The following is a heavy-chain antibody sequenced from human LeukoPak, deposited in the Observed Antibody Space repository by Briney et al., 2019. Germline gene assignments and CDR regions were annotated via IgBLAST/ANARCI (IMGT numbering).Heavy chain of an antibody. CDR2: IRYDGSNK. Sequence: GGSLRLSCAASGFTFSSYGMHWVRQAPGKGPEWVAFIRYDGSNKYYRDSMKGRFTISRDNSKNTLYLQMNSLRAEDTAVYYCAKDNYYGDFKVTRVVGVDGGQRTLVTVSS. V-gene: IGHV3-30*02. CDR1: GFTFSSYG. CDR3: AKDNYYGDFKVTRVVGVD. J-gene: IGHJ4*02. D-gene: IGHD4-17*01.